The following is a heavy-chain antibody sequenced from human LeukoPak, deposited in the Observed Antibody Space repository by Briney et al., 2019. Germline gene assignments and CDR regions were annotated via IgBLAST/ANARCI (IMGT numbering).Heavy chain of an antibody. CDR2: ISSSGTYI. Sequence: GGSLRLSCAASGFTFSSYGMNWVRQAPGKGLEWVSSISSSGTYIYFADSVKGRFTISRDNAKNSLYLQMNSLRAEDTALYYCAREQSYSEEIVVVNPPFDYWGQGALVTVSS. J-gene: IGHJ4*02. CDR1: GFTFSSYG. D-gene: IGHD2-21*01. CDR3: AREQSYSEEIVVVNPPFDY. V-gene: IGHV3-21*01.